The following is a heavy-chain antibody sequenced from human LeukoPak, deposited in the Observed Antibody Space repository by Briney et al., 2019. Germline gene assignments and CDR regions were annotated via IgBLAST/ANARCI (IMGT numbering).Heavy chain of an antibody. CDR3: ARQAGYDLGAFDY. CDR1: GGSISSSSYY. Sequence: SETLSLTCTVSGGSISSSSYYWGWIRQPPGKGLEWIGSIYYSGSTYYNPSLKSRVTISVDTSKNQFSLKLSSVTAADTAVHYCARQAGYDLGAFDYWGQGTLVTVSS. CDR2: IYYSGST. V-gene: IGHV4-39*01. J-gene: IGHJ4*02. D-gene: IGHD5-12*01.